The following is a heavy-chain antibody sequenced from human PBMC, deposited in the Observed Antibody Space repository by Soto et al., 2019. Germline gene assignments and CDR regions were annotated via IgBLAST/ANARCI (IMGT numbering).Heavy chain of an antibody. D-gene: IGHD3-10*01. CDR1: GVSFNNNG. V-gene: IGHV1-69*01. J-gene: IGHJ6*02. CDR3: ARVLYYGSGSYSPYGMDV. CDR2: VSPPFRTS. Sequence: QVQLVQSGAEVKKPGSSVKVSCKTSGVSFNNNGIGWVRQAPGHGLEWMGGVSPPFRTSNYARKFQGRIWINADASTGTVNMELSSLTSEDTAQYYCARVLYYGSGSYSPYGMDVWGQGTTVTVSS.